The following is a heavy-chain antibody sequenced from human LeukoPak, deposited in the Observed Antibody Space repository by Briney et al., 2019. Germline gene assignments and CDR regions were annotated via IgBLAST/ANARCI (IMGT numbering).Heavy chain of an antibody. V-gene: IGHV3-74*01. CDR3: ARDFARYYYDSSGYQR. CDR1: GFTFSSYW. J-gene: IGHJ4*02. D-gene: IGHD3-22*01. Sequence: GGSLRLSCAASGFTFSSYWMHWVRQAPGKGLVWVSRINSDGSSTSYADYVKGRFTISRDNAKNTLYLQMNSLRAEDTAVYYCARDFARYYYDSSGYQRWGQGTLVTVSS. CDR2: INSDGSST.